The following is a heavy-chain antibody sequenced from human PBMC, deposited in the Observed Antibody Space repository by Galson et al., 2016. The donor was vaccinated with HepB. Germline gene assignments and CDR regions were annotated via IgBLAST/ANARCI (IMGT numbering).Heavy chain of an antibody. Sequence: SLRLSCAASGFTFRDYGMHWVRQAPGKGLGWVAVISYDGSHKYYAASVKGRFTISRDNAKNSLYLQMNSLRAEDTALYYCAKDALVYSSSWLHGGGDYWGQGTLVTVSS. CDR1: GFTFRDYG. D-gene: IGHD6-13*01. CDR3: AKDALVYSSSWLHGGGDY. V-gene: IGHV3-30*18. J-gene: IGHJ4*02. CDR2: ISYDGSHK.